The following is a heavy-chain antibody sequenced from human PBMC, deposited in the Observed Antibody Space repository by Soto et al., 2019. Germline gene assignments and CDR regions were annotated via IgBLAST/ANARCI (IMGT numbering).Heavy chain of an antibody. CDR1: GGSISSGGYS. D-gene: IGHD7-27*01. CDR2: IYYSGTT. Sequence: SETLSLTCAVSGGSISSGGYSWSWIRQPPGKGLEWIGYIYYSGTTNYNPSLKNRVTISVDTSKNQLSLNLTSVTAADTAVYYCAKTPFSLNLGTVLHYFDSWGQGTLVTVSS. V-gene: IGHV4-61*08. J-gene: IGHJ4*02. CDR3: AKTPFSLNLGTVLHYFDS.